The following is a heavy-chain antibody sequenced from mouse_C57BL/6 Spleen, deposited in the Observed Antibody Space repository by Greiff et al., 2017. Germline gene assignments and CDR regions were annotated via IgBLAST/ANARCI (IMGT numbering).Heavy chain of an antibody. D-gene: IGHD1-1*01. V-gene: IGHV1-64*01. CDR1: GYTFTSCW. CDR2: IHPNRGSP. CDR3: ARCYGSGYEGYAMDY. Sequence: QLHLQQSGAVLVKPGASVKLSCKASGYTFTSCWMLWLQQRPGQGLEWIGMIHPNRGSPNCNVKFESKATLTVDKSSSTACMQLSSLTSADSAVYYCARCYGSGYEGYAMDYWGQGTSVTVSS. J-gene: IGHJ4*01.